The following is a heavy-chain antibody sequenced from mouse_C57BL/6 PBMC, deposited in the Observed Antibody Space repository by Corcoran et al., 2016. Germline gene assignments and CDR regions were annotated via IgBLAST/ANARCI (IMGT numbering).Heavy chain of an antibody. Sequence: QVTLKESGPGILQSSQTLRLTCSFSGFSLSTSGMGVSWIRQPSGKGLEWLAHIYWDDDKRYNPSLKSRLTISKDTSRNQVFLKITSVDTADTATYYCARRGYYGSRPWYFDVWGTGTTVTVSS. CDR3: ARRGYYGSRPWYFDV. V-gene: IGHV8-12*01. D-gene: IGHD1-1*01. CDR2: IYWDDDK. J-gene: IGHJ1*03. CDR1: GFSLSTSGMG.